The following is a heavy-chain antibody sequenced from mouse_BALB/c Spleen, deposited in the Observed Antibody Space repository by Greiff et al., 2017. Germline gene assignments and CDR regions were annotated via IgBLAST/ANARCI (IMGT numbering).Heavy chain of an antibody. Sequence: VKLVESGPGLVQPSQSLSITCTVSGFSLTSYGVHWVRQSPGKGLEWLGVIWSGGSTDYNAAFISRLSISKDNSKSQVFFKMNSLQADDTAIYYCARITTVAYFDYWGQGTTLTVSS. CDR2: IWSGGST. J-gene: IGHJ2*01. CDR1: GFSLTSYG. D-gene: IGHD1-1*01. V-gene: IGHV2-4-1*01. CDR3: ARITTVAYFDY.